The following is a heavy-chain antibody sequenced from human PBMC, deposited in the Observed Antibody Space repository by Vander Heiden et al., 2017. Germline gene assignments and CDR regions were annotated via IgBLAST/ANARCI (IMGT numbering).Heavy chain of an antibody. D-gene: IGHD3-16*02. J-gene: IGHJ4*02. V-gene: IGHV3-15*01. CDR2: IKSKTDGGTT. CDR1: GFTSSNAW. CDR3: TTVTPWGSYRFDY. Sequence: EVQLVESGGGLVKPGGSLRLSRAASGFTSSNAWMSWVRQAPGKGVEWVGRIKSKTDGGTTDYAAPVKGRFTISRDDSKNTLYLQMNSLKTEDTAVYYCTTVTPWGSYRFDYWGQGTLVTVSS.